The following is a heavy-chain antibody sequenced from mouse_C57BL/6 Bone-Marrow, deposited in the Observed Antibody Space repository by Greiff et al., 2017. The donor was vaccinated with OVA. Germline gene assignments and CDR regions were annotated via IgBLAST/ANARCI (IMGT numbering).Heavy chain of an antibody. Sequence: VKLMESGAELVRPGASVTLSCKASGYTFTDYEMHWVKQTPVHGLEWIGAIDPETGGTAYNQKFKGKAILTADKSSSTAYMELRSLTSEDSAVYYSSSLYAMDYWGQGTSVTVSS. J-gene: IGHJ4*01. D-gene: IGHD6-1*01. CDR1: GYTFTDYE. V-gene: IGHV1-15*01. CDR3: SSLYAMDY. CDR2: IDPETGGT.